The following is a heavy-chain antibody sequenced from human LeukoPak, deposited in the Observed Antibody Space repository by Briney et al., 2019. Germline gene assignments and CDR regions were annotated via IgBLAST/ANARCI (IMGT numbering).Heavy chain of an antibody. V-gene: IGHV3-7*01. Sequence: GGSLRLSCAASGFTFSNYYMTWVRQPPGKGLEWVAHIKPDGSEKECVDSVKGRFTISRDNARNSLYLQMDSLRAEDTAVYYCARGVLPGTIQWSLDYWGQGALVTVSS. J-gene: IGHJ4*02. CDR3: ARGVLPGTIQWSLDY. D-gene: IGHD2-2*02. CDR2: IKPDGSEK. CDR1: GFTFSNYY.